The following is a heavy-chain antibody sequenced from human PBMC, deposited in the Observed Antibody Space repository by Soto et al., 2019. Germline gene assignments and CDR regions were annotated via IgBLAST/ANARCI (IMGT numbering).Heavy chain of an antibody. D-gene: IGHD6-6*01. J-gene: IGHJ5*02. V-gene: IGHV5-10-1*01. Sequence: RGESLKISCKGSGYRFTSYWISWVRQLPGKGLEWMGRIDPSDSYTNYSPSFQGHVTISADKSISTAYLQWSSLKASDTAMYYCARHKPISSSDWFDPWGQGTLVTVSS. CDR3: ARHKPISSSDWFDP. CDR2: IDPSDSYT. CDR1: GYRFTSYW.